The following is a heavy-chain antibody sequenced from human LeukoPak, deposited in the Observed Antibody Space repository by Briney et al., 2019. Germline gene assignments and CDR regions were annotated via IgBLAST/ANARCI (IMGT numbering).Heavy chain of an antibody. J-gene: IGHJ6*02. CDR2: TAYDGSTQ. D-gene: IGHD1-26*01. CDR3: AKDRGGSYIFYYGMDV. Sequence: PGRSLRLSCAASGFTFSTYGMHWVRQAPGKGLEWVAVTAYDGSTQYYADSVKGRFTISRDNSKNTLYLQMNSLRVDDTAVYYCAKDRGGSYIFYYGMDVWGQGTTVTVSS. V-gene: IGHV3-30*18. CDR1: GFTFSTYG.